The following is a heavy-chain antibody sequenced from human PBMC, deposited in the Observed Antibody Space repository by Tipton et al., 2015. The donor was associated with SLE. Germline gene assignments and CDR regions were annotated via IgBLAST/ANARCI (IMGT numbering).Heavy chain of an antibody. Sequence: SLRLSFAASGFTFSSSGMKWVRQAPGKGLEWVSGVSSAGVTYYTDAVKGRFTISRDNSRDTLYLQMNSLRAEDTAVYYCAKDLRYSSGWGQGTLVTVSS. J-gene: IGHJ4*02. D-gene: IGHD6-19*01. V-gene: IGHV3-23*01. CDR2: VSSAGVT. CDR3: AKDLRYSSG. CDR1: GFTFSSSG.